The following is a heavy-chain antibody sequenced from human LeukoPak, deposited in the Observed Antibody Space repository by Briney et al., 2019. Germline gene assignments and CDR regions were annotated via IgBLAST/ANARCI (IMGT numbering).Heavy chain of an antibody. CDR2: IYYSGST. V-gene: IGHV4-59*01. J-gene: IGHJ5*02. CDR3: ARDSGYRASTWCSAPYNWFDP. Sequence: PSETLSLTCTVSGGSMATYYWSWIRQPPGKGREWLGYIYYSGSTDHNPSLKSRVTISVDTSKNQFSLKLASVTAADTAVYYCARDSGYRASTWCSAPYNWFDPWGQGTLVTVSS. D-gene: IGHD2-2*01. CDR1: GGSMATYY.